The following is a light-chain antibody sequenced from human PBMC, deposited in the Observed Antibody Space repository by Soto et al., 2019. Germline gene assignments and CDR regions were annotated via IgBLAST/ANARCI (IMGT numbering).Light chain of an antibody. V-gene: IGKV3-15*01. CDR3: QQYNNWPPIT. J-gene: IGKJ3*01. CDR2: GAS. Sequence: EIVVTQSPATLSLSPGERATLSCRASQSVSSNLAWYQQKPGQAPRLLIYGASTRATGVPVRFSGSGSGTDFTLTISSLQSEDFAVYYCQQYNNWPPITFGPGTKVDI. CDR1: QSVSSN.